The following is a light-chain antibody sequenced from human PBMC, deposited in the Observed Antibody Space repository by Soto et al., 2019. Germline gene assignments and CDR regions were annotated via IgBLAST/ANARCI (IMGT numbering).Light chain of an antibody. CDR1: QSVSSNF. J-gene: IGKJ3*01. V-gene: IGKV3-20*01. CDR2: AAS. Sequence: EIVLTQSPGTLSLSPGEGATLSCRASQSVSSNFLAWYQQKPGQAPRLLIYAASSRATGISYRFSGSGSETDFTFTIRRLEPEDFAVYYFQQYGSSPFTFGPGNKVDLK. CDR3: QQYGSSPFT.